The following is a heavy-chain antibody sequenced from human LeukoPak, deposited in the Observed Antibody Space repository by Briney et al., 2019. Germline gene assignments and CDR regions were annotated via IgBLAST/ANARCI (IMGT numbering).Heavy chain of an antibody. Sequence: GGSLRLSCAASGFTFSSYSMNWVRQAPGKGLEWVSSISSSSSYIYYADSVKGRFTISRDNAKNLLYLQMNSLRAEDTAVYYCARVGGSYYEGYFQHWGQGTLVTVSS. V-gene: IGHV3-21*01. CDR3: ARVGGSYYEGYFQH. J-gene: IGHJ1*01. CDR2: ISSSSSYI. D-gene: IGHD1-26*01. CDR1: GFTFSSYS.